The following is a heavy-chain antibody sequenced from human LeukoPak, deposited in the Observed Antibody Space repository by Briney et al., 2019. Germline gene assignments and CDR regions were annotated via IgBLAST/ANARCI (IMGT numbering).Heavy chain of an antibody. D-gene: IGHD7-27*01. CDR3: ASLPNWGRPYPWEYFDY. CDR1: GVSISSSSDY. J-gene: IGHJ4*02. Sequence: SETLSLTCTVSGVSISSSSDYWGWIRQPPGKGPEWIGTIDYSGSTYYNPSLKSRVTIFVDTSKSQFSLNVSSVTAADTAVYYCASLPNWGRPYPWEYFDYWGQGTLVTVSS. V-gene: IGHV4-39*01. CDR2: IDYSGST.